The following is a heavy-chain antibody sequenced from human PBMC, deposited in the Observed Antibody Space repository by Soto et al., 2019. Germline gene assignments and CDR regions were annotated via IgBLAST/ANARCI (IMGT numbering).Heavy chain of an antibody. V-gene: IGHV1-69*13. D-gene: IGHD6-19*01. CDR1: GGTFSSYA. J-gene: IGHJ5*02. Sequence: SVKVSCKASGGTFSSYAISWERQAPGQGLEWMGGIIPIFGTANYAQKFQGRVTITADESTSTAYMELSSLRSEDTAMYYCARPQYSSGGGWFDPWGQGTLVTVSS. CDR3: ARPQYSSGGGWFDP. CDR2: IIPIFGTA.